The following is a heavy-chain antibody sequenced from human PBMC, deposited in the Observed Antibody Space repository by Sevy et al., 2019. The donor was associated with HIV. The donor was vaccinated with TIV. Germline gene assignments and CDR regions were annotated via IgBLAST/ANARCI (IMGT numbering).Heavy chain of an antibody. CDR2: ISAYNVNT. CDR3: AGGTGPGDSSGYCGLDY. J-gene: IGHJ4*02. V-gene: IGHV1-18*01. CDR1: GYTFTSYG. D-gene: IGHD3-22*01. Sequence: ASVKVSCKASGYTFTSYGISWVRQAPGQGLEWMGWISAYNVNTNYAQKLQGRVTITTDTSTSTAYMELRSLRSDDTAVYYCAGGTGPGDSSGYCGLDYWGQGTLVTVSS.